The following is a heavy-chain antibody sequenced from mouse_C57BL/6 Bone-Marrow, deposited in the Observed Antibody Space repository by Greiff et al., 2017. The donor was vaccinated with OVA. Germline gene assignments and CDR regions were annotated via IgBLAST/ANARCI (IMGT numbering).Heavy chain of an antibody. V-gene: IGHV1-76*01. J-gene: IGHJ3*01. Sequence: VQLVESGAELVRPGASVKLSCKASGYTFTDYYINWVKQRPGQGLEWIARLYPGSGNTYYNEKFKGKATLTAEKSSSTAYMQLSSLTSEDSAVYFCAREAYWGQGTLVTVSA. CDR2: LYPGSGNT. CDR1: GYTFTDYY. CDR3: AREAY.